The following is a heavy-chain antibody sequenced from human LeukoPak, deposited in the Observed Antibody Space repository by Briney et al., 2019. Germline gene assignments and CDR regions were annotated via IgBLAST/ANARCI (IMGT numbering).Heavy chain of an antibody. CDR1: GFTYNSYG. D-gene: IGHD5-18*01. CDR3: AKDRSYGRYYYYYVDV. CDR2: IWYDGSDK. V-gene: IGHV3-33*06. Sequence: GGSLRLSCVASGFTYNSYGMHWVRQAPGKGLEWVALIWYDGSDKYYADSVKGRFTISRDNSKNTLYLQMNSLRAEDTAVYYCAKDRSYGRYYYYYVDVWGKGTTVTVSS. J-gene: IGHJ6*03.